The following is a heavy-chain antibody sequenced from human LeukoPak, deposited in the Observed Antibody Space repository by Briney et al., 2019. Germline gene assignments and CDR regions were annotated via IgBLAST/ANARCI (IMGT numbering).Heavy chain of an antibody. CDR2: INTNTGNP. J-gene: IGHJ5*02. CDR1: GYTFTSYY. V-gene: IGHV7-4-1*02. D-gene: IGHD6-6*01. CDR3: ARVSVYSSSYWFDP. Sequence: ASVKVSCKASGYTFTSYYMHWARQAPGQGLEWMGWINTNTGNPTYAQGFTGRFVFSLDTSVSTAYLQISSLKAEDTAVYYCARVSVYSSSYWFDPWGQGTLVTVSS.